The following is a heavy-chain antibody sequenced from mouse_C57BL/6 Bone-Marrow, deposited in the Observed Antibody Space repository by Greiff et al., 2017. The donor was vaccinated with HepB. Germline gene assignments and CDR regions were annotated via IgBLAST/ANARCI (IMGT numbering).Heavy chain of an antibody. CDR1: GYSFTGYY. CDR2: INPSTGGT. D-gene: IGHD2-4*01. V-gene: IGHV1-42*01. CDR3: AMVYYDYDPFDY. Sequence: DVKLQESGPELVKPGASVKISCKASGYSFTGYYMNWVKQSPEKSLEWIGEINPSTGGTTYNQKFKAKATLTVDKSSSTAYMQLKSLTSEDSAVYYCAMVYYDYDPFDYWGQGTTLTVSS. J-gene: IGHJ2*01.